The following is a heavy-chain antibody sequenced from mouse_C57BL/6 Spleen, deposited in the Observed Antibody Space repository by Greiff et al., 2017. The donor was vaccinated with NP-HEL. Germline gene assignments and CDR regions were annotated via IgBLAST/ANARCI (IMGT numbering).Heavy chain of an antibody. V-gene: IGHV5-12*01. CDR1: GFTFSDYY. J-gene: IGHJ4*01. CDR2: ISNGGGST. D-gene: IGHD1-1*02. CDR3: ARLNYGDYAMDY. Sequence: EVQRVESGGGLVQPGGSLKLSCAASGFTFSDYYMYWVRQTPEKRLEWVAYISNGGGSTYYPDTVKGRFTISRDNAKNTLYLQMSRLKSEDTAMYYCARLNYGDYAMDYWGQGTSVTVSS.